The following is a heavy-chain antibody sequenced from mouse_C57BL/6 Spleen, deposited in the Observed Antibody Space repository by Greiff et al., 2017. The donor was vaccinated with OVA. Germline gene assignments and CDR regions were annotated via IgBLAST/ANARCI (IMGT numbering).Heavy chain of an antibody. Sequence: QVQLQQSGAELVRPGASVTLSCKASGYTFTDYEMHWVKQTPVHGLEWIGAIDPETGGTAYNQKFKGKAILTADKSSSTAYMELRSLTSDDSADYYCPRRVDYWGQGTTLTVSS. J-gene: IGHJ2*01. CDR3: PRRVDY. V-gene: IGHV1-15*01. CDR2: IDPETGGT. CDR1: GYTFTDYE.